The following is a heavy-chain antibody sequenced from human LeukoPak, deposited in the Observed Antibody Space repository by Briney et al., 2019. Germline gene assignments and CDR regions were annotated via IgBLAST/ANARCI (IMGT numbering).Heavy chain of an antibody. Sequence: PGRSLRLSCAASGFTFSSYAMHWVRQAPGKGLEWVADISYDGSNKYYADSVKGRFTISRDNAKNSLYLQMNSLRVEDTALYYCARVRSVGGNPHAFNIWGQGTMVTVSS. CDR1: GFTFSSYA. D-gene: IGHD4-23*01. CDR2: ISYDGSNK. V-gene: IGHV3-30-3*01. J-gene: IGHJ3*02. CDR3: ARVRSVGGNPHAFNI.